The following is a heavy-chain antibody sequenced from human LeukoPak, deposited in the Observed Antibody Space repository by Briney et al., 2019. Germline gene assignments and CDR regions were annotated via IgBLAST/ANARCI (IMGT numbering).Heavy chain of an antibody. V-gene: IGHV3-13*01. J-gene: IGHJ6*03. CDR1: GFTFSSYD. D-gene: IGHD5-12*01. Sequence: GGSLRLSCAASGFTFSSYDMHWVRQATGKGPEWVSAIGTAGDTYYPGSVKGRFTISRENAKNSLYLQMNSLRAGDTAVYYCARAGGYDWGYYYYMDVWGKGTTVTVSS. CDR2: IGTAGDT. CDR3: ARAGGYDWGYYYYMDV.